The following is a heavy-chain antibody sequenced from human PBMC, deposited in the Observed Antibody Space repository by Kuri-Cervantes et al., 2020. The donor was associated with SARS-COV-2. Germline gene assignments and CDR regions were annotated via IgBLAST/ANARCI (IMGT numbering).Heavy chain of an antibody. CDR2: IYFSGST. V-gene: IGHV4-39*01. Sequence: GSLRLSCTVSGGSISSGGYYWSWIRQHPGKGLEWIGSIYFSGSTYYTPSLKSRVTISVDTSKNQFSLKLTSVTATDTAVYYCGRQASDWHIDYWGQGTLVTVSS. D-gene: IGHD3-9*01. CDR1: GGSISSGGYY. J-gene: IGHJ4*02. CDR3: GRQASDWHIDY.